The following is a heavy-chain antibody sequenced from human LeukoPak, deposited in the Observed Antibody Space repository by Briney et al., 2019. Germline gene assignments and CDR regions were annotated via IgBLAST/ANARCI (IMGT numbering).Heavy chain of an antibody. D-gene: IGHD6-19*01. CDR3: ARGPITFSSGWQN. CDR2: ISYDGSNK. Sequence: GGSLRLSCAASGFTFSSYAMHWVRQAPGKGLEWVAVISYDGSNKYYADSVKGRFTISRDNSKNTLYLQMNSLRAEDTAVYYRARGPITFSSGWQNWGQGTLVTVSS. V-gene: IGHV3-30*04. J-gene: IGHJ4*02. CDR1: GFTFSSYA.